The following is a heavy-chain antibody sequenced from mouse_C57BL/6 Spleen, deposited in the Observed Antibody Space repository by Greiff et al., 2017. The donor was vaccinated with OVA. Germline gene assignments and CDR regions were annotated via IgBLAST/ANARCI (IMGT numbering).Heavy chain of an antibody. D-gene: IGHD2-4*01. CDR3: ARDYDVAYYFDY. V-gene: IGHV1-81*01. J-gene: IGHJ2*01. CDR2: IYPRSGNT. Sequence: QVQLQQSGAELARPGASVKLSCKASGYTFTSYGISWVKQRTGQGLEWIGEIYPRSGNTYYNEKFKGKATLTADKSSSTAYMELRSLTSEDSAVYFCARDYDVAYYFDYWGQGTTLTVSS. CDR1: GYTFTSYG.